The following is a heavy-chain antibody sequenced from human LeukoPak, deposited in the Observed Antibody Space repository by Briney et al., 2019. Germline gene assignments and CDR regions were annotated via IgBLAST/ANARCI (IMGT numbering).Heavy chain of an antibody. D-gene: IGHD6-13*01. Sequence: GGSLRLSCAASGFTFTNAGMSWVRQAPGKGLEWVSAISGSGGSTYYADSVKGRFTISRDNSKNTLYLQMNSLRAEDTAVYYCAKDSSSWQRTFDYWGQGTLVTVSS. V-gene: IGHV3-23*01. CDR2: ISGSGGST. J-gene: IGHJ4*02. CDR3: AKDSSSWQRTFDY. CDR1: GFTFTNAG.